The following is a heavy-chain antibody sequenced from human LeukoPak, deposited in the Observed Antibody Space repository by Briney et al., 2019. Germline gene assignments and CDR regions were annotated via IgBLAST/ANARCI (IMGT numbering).Heavy chain of an antibody. CDR1: GFTFSSYA. Sequence: GGSLRLSCAASGFTFSSYAMSWVRQAPGKGLEWVSAISGSGGSTYYADSVKGRFTISRDNSKNTLYLRMNSLRAEDTAVYYCAKQRDKYGDYTADIHWGQGTLVTVSS. CDR2: ISGSGGST. J-gene: IGHJ4*02. D-gene: IGHD4-17*01. CDR3: AKQRDKYGDYTADIH. V-gene: IGHV3-23*01.